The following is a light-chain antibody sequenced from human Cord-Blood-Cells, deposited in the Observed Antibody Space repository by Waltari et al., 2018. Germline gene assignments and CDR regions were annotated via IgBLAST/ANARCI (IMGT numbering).Light chain of an antibody. CDR1: SSDVGGYNY. V-gene: IGLV2-8*01. Sequence: QSALTQPPSASGSPGQSVTISCTGTSSDVGGYNYVSWYQQHPGKAPKLMIYEVSKRPSGGPDRFSGSKSGNTASLTVSGLQAEDEADYYCSSYAGSNIWVFGGGTKLTVL. CDR2: EVS. CDR3: SSYAGSNIWV. J-gene: IGLJ3*02.